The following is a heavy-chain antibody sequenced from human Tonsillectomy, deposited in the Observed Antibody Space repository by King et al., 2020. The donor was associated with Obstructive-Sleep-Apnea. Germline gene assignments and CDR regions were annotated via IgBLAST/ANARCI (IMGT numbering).Heavy chain of an antibody. CDR3: AREWGCTGGSCYHRTFDF. V-gene: IGHV1-18*01. CDR1: GYKFSSYG. J-gene: IGHJ4*02. CDR2: ISGYNGPT. D-gene: IGHD2-15*01. Sequence: VQLVESGTEVKKPGASVRVSCKASGYKFSSYGITWVRQAPGQGPEWMGWISGYNGPTKYAQKFQGRVTMTTDTSTSTVYLELRSLTSDATAVYYCAREWGCTGGSCYHRTFDFWGQGTLVTVSS.